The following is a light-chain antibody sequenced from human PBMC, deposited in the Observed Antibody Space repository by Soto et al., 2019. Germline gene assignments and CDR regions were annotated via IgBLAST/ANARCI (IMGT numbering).Light chain of an antibody. CDR2: EAY. CDR3: CSNAVGSTYV. V-gene: IGLV2-23*01. CDR1: STDVGSHKL. J-gene: IGLJ1*01. Sequence: QSVLTQPASVSWSPGQPITISCTGTSTDVGSHKLVSWYQQYPGNAPKLIIFEAYKRPSGVSNRFSGSKSGSTASLTISGLQAEDEADYYCCSNAVGSTYVFGTGTKVTVL.